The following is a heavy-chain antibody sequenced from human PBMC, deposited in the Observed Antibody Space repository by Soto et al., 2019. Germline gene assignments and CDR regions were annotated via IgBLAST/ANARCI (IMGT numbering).Heavy chain of an antibody. J-gene: IGHJ5*02. Sequence: PGGSLRLSCAASGFTFSDYYMSWIRQAPGKGLEWVSYISSSGSTVYYADSGNGRFTISRDNAKNSLYLQMNSLRADDPALYHCASDPGESHWFDPWGQGTLVTLSP. CDR1: GFTFSDYY. V-gene: IGHV3-11*01. CDR2: ISSSGSTV. CDR3: ASDPGESHWFDP.